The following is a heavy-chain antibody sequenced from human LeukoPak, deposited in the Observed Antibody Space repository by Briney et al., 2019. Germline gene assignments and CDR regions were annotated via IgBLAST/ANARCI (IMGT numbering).Heavy chain of an antibody. Sequence: PGRSLRLSCAASGFTFSSYEMNWVRQAPGKGLEWVSYISCSGSTIYYADSVKGRFTISRDNAKNSLYLQMNSLRAEDTAVYYCARPFFTNYDSSGYPDDAFDIWGQGTMVTVSS. CDR1: GFTFSSYE. CDR2: ISCSGSTI. V-gene: IGHV3-48*03. CDR3: ARPFFTNYDSSGYPDDAFDI. D-gene: IGHD3-22*01. J-gene: IGHJ3*02.